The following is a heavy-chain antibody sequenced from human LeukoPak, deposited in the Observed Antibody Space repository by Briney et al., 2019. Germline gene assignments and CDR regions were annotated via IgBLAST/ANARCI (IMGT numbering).Heavy chain of an antibody. Sequence: PGGSLRLSCAASGFSFSTYGMHWVRQAPGKGLEWVAVISYDGSNKYYADSVKGQFTISRDNSKNTMYLQMNSLRPEDTALYYCVRDFEWSFDTWDQGTLVTVSS. J-gene: IGHJ4*02. CDR1: GFSFSTYG. V-gene: IGHV3-30*03. CDR3: VRDFEWSFDT. D-gene: IGHD3-3*01. CDR2: ISYDGSNK.